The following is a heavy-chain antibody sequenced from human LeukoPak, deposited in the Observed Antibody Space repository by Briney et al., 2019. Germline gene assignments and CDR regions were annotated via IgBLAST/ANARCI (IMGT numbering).Heavy chain of an antibody. CDR2: IYYSGST. J-gene: IGHJ3*02. CDR1: GGPISSYY. D-gene: IGHD3-22*01. Sequence: PSETLSLTCTVSGGPISSYYWSWIRQPPGKGLEWIGYIYYSGSTNYNPSLKSRVTISVDTSKNQFSLKLSSVTAADTAVYYCARADYDSRIDIWGQGTMVTVSS. V-gene: IGHV4-59*01. CDR3: ARADYDSRIDI.